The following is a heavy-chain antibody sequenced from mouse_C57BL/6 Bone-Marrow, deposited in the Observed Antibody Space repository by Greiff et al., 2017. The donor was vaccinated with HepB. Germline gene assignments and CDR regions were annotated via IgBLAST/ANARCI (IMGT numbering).Heavy chain of an antibody. CDR2: IRLKSDNYAT. J-gene: IGHJ1*03. D-gene: IGHD1-1*01. CDR1: GFTFSNYW. Sequence: EVQRVESGGGLVQPGGSMKLSCVASGFTFSNYWMNWVRQSPEKGLEWVAQIRLKSDNYATHYAESVKGRFTISRDDSKSSVYLQMNNLRAEDTGIYYCTGGRYYGSSYVRYFDVWGTGTTVTVSS. V-gene: IGHV6-3*01. CDR3: TGGRYYGSSYVRYFDV.